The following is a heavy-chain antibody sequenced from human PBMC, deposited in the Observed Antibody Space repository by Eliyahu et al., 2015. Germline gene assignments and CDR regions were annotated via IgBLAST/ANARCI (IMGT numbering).Heavy chain of an antibody. CDR2: IKQDGSEK. D-gene: IGHD6-19*01. Sequence: EVQLVESGGXLVQPGGSLRLSCXXSGFTFSSYWMXWVRQAPGKGLEXVXNIKQDGSEKYYVDSVKGRFTISRDNAKNSLYLQMNSLRAEDTAVYYCAREGPIAVAALDYWGQGTLVTVSS. V-gene: IGHV3-7*01. CDR1: GFTFSSYW. CDR3: AREGPIAVAALDY. J-gene: IGHJ4*02.